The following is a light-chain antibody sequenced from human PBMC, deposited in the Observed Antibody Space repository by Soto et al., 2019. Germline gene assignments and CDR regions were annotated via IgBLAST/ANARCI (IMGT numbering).Light chain of an antibody. CDR1: QDISTY. CDR3: QQYHNGPPYT. CDR2: YAS. Sequence: DVQMTQSPSSLSASVGDRVTITCQASQDISTYLNWYQQKPGKAPELLIFYASYLKTGVASRFSGSGSCTDFTLTISSLQPEDIATYYCQQYHNGPPYTFGQGTKLEI. V-gene: IGKV1-33*01. J-gene: IGKJ2*01.